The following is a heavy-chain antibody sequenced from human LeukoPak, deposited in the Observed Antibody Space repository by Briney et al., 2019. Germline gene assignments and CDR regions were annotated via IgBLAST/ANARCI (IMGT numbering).Heavy chain of an antibody. V-gene: IGHV3-53*01. CDR1: GFTVSSNY. CDR3: AKKSFRSCFDY. Sequence: PGGSLRLSCAASGFTVSSNYMSWVRQAPGKGLEWVSVIYSGGSTYYADSVKGRFTISRDSSKNTLYLQMNSLRAEDTAVYYCAKKSFRSCFDYWGQGTLVTVSS. CDR2: IYSGGST. J-gene: IGHJ4*02.